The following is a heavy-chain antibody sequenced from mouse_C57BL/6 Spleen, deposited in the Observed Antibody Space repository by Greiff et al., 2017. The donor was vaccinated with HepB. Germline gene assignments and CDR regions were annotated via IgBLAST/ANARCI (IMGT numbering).Heavy chain of an antibody. V-gene: IGHV3-6*01. D-gene: IGHD2-13*01. CDR3: AREGDLAWFAY. CDR1: GYSITSGYY. Sequence: EVQLQQSGPGLVKPSQSLSLTCSVTGYSITSGYYWNWIRQFPGNKLEWMGYISYDGSNNYNPSLKNRISITRDTSKNQFFLKLNSVTTEDTATYYCAREGDLAWFAYWGQGTLVTVSA. J-gene: IGHJ3*01. CDR2: ISYDGSN.